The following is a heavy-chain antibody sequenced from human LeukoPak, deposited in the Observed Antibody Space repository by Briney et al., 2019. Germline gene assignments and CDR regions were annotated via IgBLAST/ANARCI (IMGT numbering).Heavy chain of an antibody. CDR3: ARLEWRGKGDY. Sequence: SETLSLTCTVSGGSISSRSYYWGWIRQPPGKGLEWIGSINYSGYTYYNPSPKSRVTISVDTSKNQFSLKLSSVTAADTAVYYCARLEWRGKGDYWGQGTLVTVSS. D-gene: IGHD3-3*01. CDR1: GGSISSRSYY. V-gene: IGHV4-39*01. J-gene: IGHJ4*02. CDR2: INYSGYT.